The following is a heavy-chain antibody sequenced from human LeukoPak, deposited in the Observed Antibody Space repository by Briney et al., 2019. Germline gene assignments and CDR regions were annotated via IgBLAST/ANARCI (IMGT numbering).Heavy chain of an antibody. D-gene: IGHD6-6*01. CDR1: GGSVTRHV. CDR2: VYHSGAT. Sequence: SETLSLTCTVSGGSVTRHVWSWLRQPPGKGLEWIGFVYHSGATNYNPSLESRVTISIDTSKNQFSLTLTSVTAADTAVYYCARSVLPQLEEYYFDYWGQGTLITVSS. V-gene: IGHV4-59*02. J-gene: IGHJ4*02. CDR3: ARSVLPQLEEYYFDY.